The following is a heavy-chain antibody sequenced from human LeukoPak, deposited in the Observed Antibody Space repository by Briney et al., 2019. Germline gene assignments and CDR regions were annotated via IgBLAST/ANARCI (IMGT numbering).Heavy chain of an antibody. CDR2: IGGSGGT. D-gene: IGHD4-11*01. V-gene: IGHV3-23*01. CDR1: GFTFRSYA. Sequence: GGSLRLSCTGSGFTFRSYALSWVRQAPGTGLEWVSAIGGSGGTYYADSVKGRFTISRDNSKTTLFLQMNSLRAEDTAVYYCAKDLHDYGNYVGWFDSWGQGTLVTVSS. J-gene: IGHJ5*01. CDR3: AKDLHDYGNYVGWFDS.